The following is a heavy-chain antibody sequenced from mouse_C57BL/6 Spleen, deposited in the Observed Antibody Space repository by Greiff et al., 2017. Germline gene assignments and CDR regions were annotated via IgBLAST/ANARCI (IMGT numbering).Heavy chain of an antibody. V-gene: IGHV1-20*01. D-gene: IGHD2-4*01. CDR3: ARGGDSDYGSWFAY. J-gene: IGHJ3*01. CDR1: GYSFTGYF. CDR2: INPYNGDT. Sequence: EVKLQQSGPELVKPGDSVKISCKASGYSFTGYFMNWVMQSHGKSLEWIGRINPYNGDTFYNQKFKGKATLTVDKSSSTAHMELRSLTSEDSAVYYCARGGDSDYGSWFAYWGQGTLVTVSA.